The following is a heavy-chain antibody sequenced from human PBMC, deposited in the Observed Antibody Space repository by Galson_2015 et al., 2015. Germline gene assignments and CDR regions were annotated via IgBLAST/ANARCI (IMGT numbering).Heavy chain of an antibody. V-gene: IGHV3-73*01. D-gene: IGHD3-22*01. Sequence: SLRLSCAASGLTFSGSPIHWVRRASGKGLEWVGRIKSKANSYATAYAASVKGRFTVSRDDSKNTAYLQMNSLQAEDTAVYYCTRPAYYSDSYGVDVWVQGTTLTVSS. CDR1: GLTFSGSP. J-gene: IGHJ6*02. CDR3: TRPAYYSDSYGVDV. CDR2: IKSKANSYAT.